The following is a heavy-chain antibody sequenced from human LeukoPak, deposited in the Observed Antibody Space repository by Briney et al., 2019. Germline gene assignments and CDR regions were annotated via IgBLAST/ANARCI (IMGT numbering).Heavy chain of an antibody. CDR3: ASRRYRSRREKNGFAP. CDR2: IYPGDSDT. Sequence: GESLKISCQGSGYSFTSYWIGWVRQMPGKGLEWMGIIYPGDSDTRYSPSFQGQVTISADKSISTAYLEWSSLKASDTGMYYCASRRYRSRREKNGFAPWGKGTL. J-gene: IGHJ5*02. D-gene: IGHD6-13*01. CDR1: GYSFTSYW. V-gene: IGHV5-51*01.